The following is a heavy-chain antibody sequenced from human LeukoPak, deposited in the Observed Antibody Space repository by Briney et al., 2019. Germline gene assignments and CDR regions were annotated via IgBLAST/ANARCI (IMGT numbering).Heavy chain of an antibody. Sequence: GGSLRLSCAASGFTFSTYAMSWVRQAPGKGLEWVSGISDSDVSTHYGDSVKGRFTISRDNSKNTLYLQMNSLRAEDTAVYYCAKSAEQWLVFPLFDYWGQGTLVTVSS. CDR2: ISDSDVST. CDR1: GFTFSTYA. V-gene: IGHV3-23*01. D-gene: IGHD6-19*01. CDR3: AKSAEQWLVFPLFDY. J-gene: IGHJ4*02.